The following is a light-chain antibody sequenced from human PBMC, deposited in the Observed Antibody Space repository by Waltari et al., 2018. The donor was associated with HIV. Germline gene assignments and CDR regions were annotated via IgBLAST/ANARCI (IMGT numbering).Light chain of an antibody. CDR3: MLFFRSSYL. Sequence: QAVVTQEPSVTVSPGGTVTLNCTSATGPVNIGTYANWFQQRAGQAPRPLIYMSNRRHSLTPKRFAASLVDDRAALILSTVWPEDEALYYCMLFFRSSYLFGGGTKVTVL. J-gene: IGLJ2*01. V-gene: IGLV7-43*01. CDR2: MSN. CDR1: TGPVNIGTY.